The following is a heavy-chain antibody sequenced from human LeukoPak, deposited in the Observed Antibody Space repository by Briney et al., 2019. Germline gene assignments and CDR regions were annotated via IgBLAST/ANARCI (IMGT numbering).Heavy chain of an antibody. CDR3: ARGGGLDV. CDR1: GFTFSSYW. CDR2: INHNGNVN. D-gene: IGHD3-16*01. V-gene: IGHV3-7*03. J-gene: IGHJ6*02. Sequence: GGSLRLSCAASGFTFSSYWVNWARQAPGKGLEWVASINHNGNVNYYVDSVKGRFTISRDNAKNSLYLQMSNLRAEDTAVYFCARGGGLDVWGQGATVTVSS.